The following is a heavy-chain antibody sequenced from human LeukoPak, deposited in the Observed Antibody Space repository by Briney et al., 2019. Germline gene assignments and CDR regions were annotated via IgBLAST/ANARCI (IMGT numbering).Heavy chain of an antibody. CDR3: ARARVIPASFDD. CDR1: GGSITFGSYD. V-gene: IGHV4-61*02. D-gene: IGHD3-16*02. CDR2: IYTSGRT. Sequence: TPSLTCTVSGGSITFGSYDWAWIRQPAGKGLEWIGRIYTSGRTFYNPSLKSRVTISMDTSMNQFSLRLNSVTAADTAVYYCARARVIPASFDDWGQGALVTVSS. J-gene: IGHJ4*02.